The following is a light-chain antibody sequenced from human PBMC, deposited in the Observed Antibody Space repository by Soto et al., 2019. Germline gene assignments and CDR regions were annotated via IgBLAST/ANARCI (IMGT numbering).Light chain of an antibody. CDR1: NSDIGGYNY. Sequence: QSALTQPRSVSGSPEQSVTISCTGTNSDIGGYNYVSWYQQHPDKAPKVMIYDVSRRPSGVPDRFSGSKSGNTASLTISGLQAEDEADYYCCSYAGTYNFWVFGGGTKLTVL. CDR2: DVS. J-gene: IGLJ3*02. V-gene: IGLV2-11*01. CDR3: CSYAGTYNFWV.